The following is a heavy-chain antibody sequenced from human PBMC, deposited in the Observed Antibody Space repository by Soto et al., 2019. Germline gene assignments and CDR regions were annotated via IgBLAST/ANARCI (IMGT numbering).Heavy chain of an antibody. CDR2: ISGSGGST. CDR3: AKHLSDSIVYYGMDV. CDR1: GFTFSSYA. V-gene: IGHV3-23*01. Sequence: GGSLRLSCAASGFTFSSYAMSWVRQAPGKGLEWVSAISGSGGSTYYADSVKGRFTISRDNSKNTLYLQMNSLRAEDTAVYYCAKHLSDSIVYYGMDVWGQGTTVTVSS. J-gene: IGHJ6*02. D-gene: IGHD1-26*01.